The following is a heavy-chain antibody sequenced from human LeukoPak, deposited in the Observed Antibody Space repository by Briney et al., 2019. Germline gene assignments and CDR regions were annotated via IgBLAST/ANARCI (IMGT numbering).Heavy chain of an antibody. D-gene: IGHD3-10*01. CDR2: INVYNGNT. V-gene: IGHV1-18*01. Sequence: ASVKVSCKASGYTFTNYGISWVRQAPGQGLEWMGWINVYNGNTIYAQKLQGRVTMTTDTSTSTAYMELSRLRSDDTAVYYCARDRGRAPFWFGETNWFDPWGQGTLVTVSS. CDR1: GYTFTNYG. J-gene: IGHJ5*02. CDR3: ARDRGRAPFWFGETNWFDP.